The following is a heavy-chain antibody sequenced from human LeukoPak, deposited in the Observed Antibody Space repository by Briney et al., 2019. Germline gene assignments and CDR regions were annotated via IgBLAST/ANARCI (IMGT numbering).Heavy chain of an antibody. D-gene: IGHD1-1*01. CDR2: INPNSGGT. J-gene: IGHJ4*02. Sequence: ASVKVSCKASGGTFSSYAISWVRQAPGQGLEWMGWINPNSGGTNYAQKFQGRVTMTRDTSISTAYMELSRLRSDDTAVYYCARGMYNWNDIEIDYWGQGTLVTVSS. CDR1: GGTFSSYA. CDR3: ARGMYNWNDIEIDY. V-gene: IGHV1-2*02.